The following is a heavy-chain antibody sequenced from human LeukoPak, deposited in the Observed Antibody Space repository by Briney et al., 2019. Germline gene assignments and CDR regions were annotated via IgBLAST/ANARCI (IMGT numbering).Heavy chain of an antibody. D-gene: IGHD7-27*01. V-gene: IGHV4-4*09. J-gene: IGHJ4*02. CDR2: IYTSGST. Sequence: SETLSLTCTVSGGSINSYYWSWIRQPPGKGLEWIGYIYTSGSTNYNPSLKSRVTISVDTSKNQFSLKLSSVTAADTAVYYCARRPNWGSIFDYWGQGTLVTVSS. CDR1: GGSINSYY. CDR3: ARRPNWGSIFDY.